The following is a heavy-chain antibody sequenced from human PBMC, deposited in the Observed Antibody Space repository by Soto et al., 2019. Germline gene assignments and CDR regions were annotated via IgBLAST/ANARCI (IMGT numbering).Heavy chain of an antibody. CDR2: IYWNDEI. CDR3: SHLERRGCSDYTHVWDV. J-gene: IGHJ6*02. D-gene: IGHD4-17*01. Sequence: SGPTLVNPTPSLTLTCSFTGFSLSSSGAGVGWFRQSPGKALELLALIYWNDEIRYSPSLASRLTITKDTFKDQVVLTLTNWGPVDTATYYCSHLERRGCSDYTHVWDVGAQGTTGTVS. CDR1: GFSLSSSGAG. V-gene: IGHV2-5*01.